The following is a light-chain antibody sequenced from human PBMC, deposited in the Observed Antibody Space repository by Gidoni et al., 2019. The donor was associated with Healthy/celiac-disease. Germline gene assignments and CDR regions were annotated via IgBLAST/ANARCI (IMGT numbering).Light chain of an antibody. J-gene: IGLJ1*01. CDR1: NIGSKS. Sequence: SYVLTQPPSVSVAPGKTARITCGGNNIGSKSVHWYQQKPGQAPVLVIYYDSDRPSGIPERFSGSNSGNTATLTISRVEAGDEADYYCQVWDSSSDHGVFGTGTKVTAL. CDR3: QVWDSSSDHGV. V-gene: IGLV3-21*04. CDR2: YDS.